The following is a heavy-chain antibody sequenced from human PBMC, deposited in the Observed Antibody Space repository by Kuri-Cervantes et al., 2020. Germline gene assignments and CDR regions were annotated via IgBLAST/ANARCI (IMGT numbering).Heavy chain of an antibody. CDR2: ISAYNGYT. D-gene: IGHD1-26*01. Sequence: ASVKVSCKASGYTFTSYDINWVRQATGQGLEWMGWISAYNGYTNYAQKLQGRVTMTTDTSTSTAYMELRSLRSDDTAVYSCAREWRGGSRSFGCSAFDIWGQGTMVTVSS. V-gene: IGHV1-18*01. CDR3: AREWRGGSRSFGCSAFDI. CDR1: GYTFTSYD. J-gene: IGHJ3*02.